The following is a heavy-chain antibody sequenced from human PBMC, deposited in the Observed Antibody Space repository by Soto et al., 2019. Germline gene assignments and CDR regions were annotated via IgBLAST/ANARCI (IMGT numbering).Heavy chain of an antibody. V-gene: IGHV3-13*04. D-gene: IGHD6-13*01. Sequence: GGSLRLSCAASGFTFSSYDMHWVRQATGKGLQWVSAIGASGDTYYPVSVKGRFTISRENAKNSLYLQMNSLRAGDTAVYYCARAPYSSSWYYFDYWGQGTLVTVSS. CDR2: IGASGDT. J-gene: IGHJ4*02. CDR3: ARAPYSSSWYYFDY. CDR1: GFTFSSYD.